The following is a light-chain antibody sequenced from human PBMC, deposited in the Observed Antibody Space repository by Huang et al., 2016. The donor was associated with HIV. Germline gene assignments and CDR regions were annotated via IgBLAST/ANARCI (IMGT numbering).Light chain of an antibody. J-gene: IGKJ2*01. V-gene: IGKV4-1*01. CDR1: QSLFYTSTDRDY. Sequence: DIVMAQSPGPLAVSLGGRAPLTCRSSQSLFYTSTDRDYVAWVQQKPGQPPKFLIFWASTREVGVPDRFSGSGSGTDFTRTIGGLEAEDAAVYYCQQDYTAPQTFGHGTKVEI. CDR3: QQDYTAPQT. CDR2: WAS.